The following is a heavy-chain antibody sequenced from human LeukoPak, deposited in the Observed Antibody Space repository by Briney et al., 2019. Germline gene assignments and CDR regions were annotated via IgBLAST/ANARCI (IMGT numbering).Heavy chain of an antibody. V-gene: IGHV4-4*09. Sequence: SETLSLTCTVSGSISSYYWIWIRQPPGKGLEWIGYIYTSGSTNYNPSLKSRVTISVDTSKNQFSLDLSSVTAADTAVYYRARQKCTSTSCLTKNAFDIWGQGTMVTVSS. CDR2: IYTSGST. CDR1: GSISSYY. CDR3: ARQKCTSTSCLTKNAFDI. J-gene: IGHJ3*02. D-gene: IGHD2-2*01.